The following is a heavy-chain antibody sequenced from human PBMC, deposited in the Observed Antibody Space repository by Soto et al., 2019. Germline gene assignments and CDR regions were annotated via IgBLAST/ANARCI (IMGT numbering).Heavy chain of an antibody. CDR1: GXTFSSYS. V-gene: IGHV3-23*01. J-gene: IGHJ4*02. D-gene: IGHD6-6*01. CDR3: AKGMYSSSSTFDY. Sequence: GSLRLSCAASGXTFSSYSMSWVRQAPGKGLEWVSAISGSGGSTYYADSVKGLFTISRDNSKKTLYLQMNSLRAEDTAVYYCAKGMYSSSSTFDYWGQGTLVTVSS. CDR2: ISGSGGST.